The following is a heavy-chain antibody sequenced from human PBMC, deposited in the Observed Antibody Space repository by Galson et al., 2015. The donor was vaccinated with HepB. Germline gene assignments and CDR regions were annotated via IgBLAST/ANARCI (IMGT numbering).Heavy chain of an antibody. CDR1: GFTFRNFA. CDR3: AQQLIPYDF. V-gene: IGHV3-23*01. Sequence: SLRLSCAASGFTFRNFAMTWVRQAPGKGLEWVSAISGTGVTTYYADSVKGRVTISRDNSKNTLYLQMNSLRAEDTAVYYCAQQLIPYDFWGQGTLVTVSS. D-gene: IGHD6-13*01. CDR2: ISGTGVTT. J-gene: IGHJ4*02.